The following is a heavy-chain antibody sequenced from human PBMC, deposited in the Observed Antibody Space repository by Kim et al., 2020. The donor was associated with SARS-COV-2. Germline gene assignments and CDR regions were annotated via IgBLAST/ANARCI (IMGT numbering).Heavy chain of an antibody. D-gene: IGHD6-13*01. V-gene: IGHV4-4*02. CDR2: IYNGGRT. CDR3: ARINIAAAGSPVDY. Sequence: SETLSLTCVVSGVSISSTNWWSWVRQPPGKGLEWIGEIYNGGRTNYNPSLKSRVTISVDTSKNQFSLGVRSVTAADTAVYYCARINIAAAGSPVDYWGQG. J-gene: IGHJ4*02. CDR1: GVSISSTNW.